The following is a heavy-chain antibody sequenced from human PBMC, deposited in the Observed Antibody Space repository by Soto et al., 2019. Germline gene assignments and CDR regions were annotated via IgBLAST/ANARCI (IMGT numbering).Heavy chain of an antibody. CDR1: GGSISSSSYY. V-gene: IGHV4-39*01. CDR2: IFYSGST. Sequence: SETLSLTCTVSGGSISSSSYYWGWIRQPPGKGLEWIGSIFYSGSTYYNPSLKSRVTISVDTSKNQFSLKLSSVTAADTAVYYCACIFSGGYSYGFSYYGMDVWGQGPTVT. CDR3: ACIFSGGYSYGFSYYGMDV. J-gene: IGHJ6*02. D-gene: IGHD5-18*01.